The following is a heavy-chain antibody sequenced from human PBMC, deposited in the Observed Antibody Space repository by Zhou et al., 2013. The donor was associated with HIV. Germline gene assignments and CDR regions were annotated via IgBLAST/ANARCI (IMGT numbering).Heavy chain of an antibody. Sequence: QVQLVQSGAEVKKPGSSLKVSCKASGGTVANYALSWVRQAPGQGLEWMGGIIPLFGTTNYAQNFQGRVTITTDESKTTVSMELTGLRPDDTAVYYCAREMAAAGRGWVPTPWGQG. D-gene: IGHD6-13*01. CDR1: GGTVANYA. J-gene: IGHJ5*02. CDR3: AREMAAAGRGWVPTP. CDR2: IIPLFGTT. V-gene: IGHV1-69*05.